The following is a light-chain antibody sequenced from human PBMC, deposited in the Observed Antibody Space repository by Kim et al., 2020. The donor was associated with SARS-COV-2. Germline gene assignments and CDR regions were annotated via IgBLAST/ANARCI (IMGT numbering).Light chain of an antibody. CDR2: RDS. CDR3: QVWDSSTAV. CDR1: NIGSKN. Sequence: SVALVQTARITCGGNNIGSKNVHWYQQKPGQAPVLVIYRDSNRPSGIPARFSGSNSGNTATLTISRAQAGDEADYYCQVWDSSTAVFGGGTQLTVL. J-gene: IGLJ3*02. V-gene: IGLV3-9*01.